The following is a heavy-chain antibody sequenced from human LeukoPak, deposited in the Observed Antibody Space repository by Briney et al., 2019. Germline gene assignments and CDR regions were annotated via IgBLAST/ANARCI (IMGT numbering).Heavy chain of an antibody. Sequence: GGSLRLSCSASGFTFSGHFMHWVRQTPGKGLEWVSYISISGTTTFYVDSVKGRFTISRDNTKNSLYLQMNSLRAEDTAMYYCARGTMASDFWGQGTLVTVSS. CDR1: GFTFSGHF. V-gene: IGHV3-11*01. D-gene: IGHD3-10*01. CDR3: ARGTMASDF. CDR2: ISISGTTT. J-gene: IGHJ4*02.